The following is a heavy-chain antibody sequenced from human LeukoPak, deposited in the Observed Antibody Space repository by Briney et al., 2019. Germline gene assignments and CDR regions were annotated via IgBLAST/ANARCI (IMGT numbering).Heavy chain of an antibody. D-gene: IGHD3-10*01. CDR1: GFTFSSYA. V-gene: IGHV3-33*01. CDR3: ARSGTTSYYGVVV. Sequence: GGSLRLSCSASGFTFSSYAMHWVRQGPGKGLEWVTNIWYDGTDKNYVDSVKGRFTISRDNSKNTLYLQMNSLRAEDTAVYYFARSGTTSYYGVVVWG. J-gene: IGHJ6*01. CDR2: IWYDGTDK.